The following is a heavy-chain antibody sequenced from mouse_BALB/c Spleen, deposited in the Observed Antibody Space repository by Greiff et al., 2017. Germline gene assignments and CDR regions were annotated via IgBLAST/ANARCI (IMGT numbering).Heavy chain of an antibody. V-gene: IGHV14-3*02. CDR1: GFNITDTY. J-gene: IGHJ4*01. Sequence: VHVKQPGAELVKPGASVKLSCTASGFNITDTYMHWVKQRPEQGLEWIGRIDPANGNTKYDPKFQGKATITADTSSNTAYLQLSSLTSEDTAVYYCASTVVADYYAMDYWGQGTSVTVSS. CDR2: IDPANGNT. D-gene: IGHD1-1*01. CDR3: ASTVVADYYAMDY.